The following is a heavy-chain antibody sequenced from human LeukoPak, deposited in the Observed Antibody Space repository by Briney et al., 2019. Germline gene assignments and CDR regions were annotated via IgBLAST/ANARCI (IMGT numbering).Heavy chain of an antibody. V-gene: IGHV3-30*02. J-gene: IGHJ3*02. CDR2: IHYDGSEK. Sequence: GGSLRLSCAPSGFSLINCDMHWVRQTPGKGLEWVAFIHYDGSEKYYADSLKGRFTISRDNSKNTLYLQMNSLRGEDTAVYYCARNRVGFYYADAFDMWGKGTMVTISS. CDR3: ARNRVGFYYADAFDM. CDR1: GFSLINCD. D-gene: IGHD5-24*01.